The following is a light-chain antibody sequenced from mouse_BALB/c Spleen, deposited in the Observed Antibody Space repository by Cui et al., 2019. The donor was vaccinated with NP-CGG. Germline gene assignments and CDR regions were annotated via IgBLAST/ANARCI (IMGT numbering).Light chain of an antibody. CDR3: ALWYSNHWV. V-gene: IGLV1*01. J-gene: IGLJ1*01. CDR2: STN. CDR1: TGAVTTNNY. Sequence: QAVVTQEPAPTPSPGETVTLTCRSSTGAVTTNNYANWVQEKPDHLFTGLIGSTNNRLPGVPARFSGSLIGDKSALTITGAQTEDEAIYFCALWYSNHWVFGGGTKLTVL.